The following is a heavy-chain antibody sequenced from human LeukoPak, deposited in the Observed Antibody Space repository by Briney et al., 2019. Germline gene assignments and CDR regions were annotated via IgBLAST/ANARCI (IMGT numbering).Heavy chain of an antibody. Sequence: SETLPLTCAVSGYSISSGDYWGWIRQPPGKGLEWIGSIFNSGSTYYNPSLKSRVTISADTSKRHFSLKLTSVTAADTAVYYCARNRSEPLGNGGSFDYWGQGTLVPVSS. V-gene: IGHV4-38-2*01. J-gene: IGHJ4*02. CDR2: IFNSGST. CDR1: GYSISSGDY. D-gene: IGHD3-16*01. CDR3: ARNRSEPLGNGGSFDY.